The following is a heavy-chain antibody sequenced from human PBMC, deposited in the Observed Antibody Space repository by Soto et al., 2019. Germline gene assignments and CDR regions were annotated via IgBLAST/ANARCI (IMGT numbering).Heavy chain of an antibody. D-gene: IGHD3-10*01. CDR1: GGTFNTYA. J-gene: IGHJ4*02. CDR2: ISPMLGAA. Sequence: QVQLVQSGAEMKKPGSSVKVSCQSSGGTFNTYAMNWVRQAPGQGPEWMGDISPMLGAANYAPKFQGRVTITADESTGTSYMQLSSLTSEDTALYFCAREVQVHTPAFVYWGQGTLVTFSS. V-gene: IGHV1-69*19. CDR3: AREVQVHTPAFVY.